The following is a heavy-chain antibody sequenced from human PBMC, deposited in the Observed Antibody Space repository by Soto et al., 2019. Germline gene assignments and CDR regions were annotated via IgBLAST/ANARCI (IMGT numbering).Heavy chain of an antibody. CDR3: VLNPTDQRRHGMDV. V-gene: IGHV4-38-2*01. J-gene: IGHJ6*02. CDR1: GYSISSGYY. Sequence: SETLSLTCAVSGYSISSGYYWGWIRQPPGKGLEWIGSIYHSGSTYYNPSLKSRVTISVDTSKNQFSLKLSPVTAADTAVYYCVLNPTDQRRHGMDVWGQGTTVTVSS. CDR2: IYHSGST. D-gene: IGHD4-4*01.